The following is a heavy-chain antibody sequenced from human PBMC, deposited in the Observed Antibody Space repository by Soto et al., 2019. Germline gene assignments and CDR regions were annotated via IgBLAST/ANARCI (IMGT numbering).Heavy chain of an antibody. Sequence: GGSLRLSCVGSGFTFSRYGMHWLRQAPGEGLEWMAVIVNDGSDRDYAASVAGRFTISRDNSKNTLYLQMDNLGVDDTAMYYCAGDDYYEANGLDYWGQGTLVTVYS. D-gene: IGHD3-22*01. J-gene: IGHJ4*02. CDR2: IVNDGSDR. CDR3: AGDDYYEANGLDY. V-gene: IGHV3-33*01. CDR1: GFTFSRYG.